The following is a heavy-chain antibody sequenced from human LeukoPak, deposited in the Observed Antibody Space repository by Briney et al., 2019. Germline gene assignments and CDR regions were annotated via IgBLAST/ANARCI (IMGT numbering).Heavy chain of an antibody. J-gene: IGHJ6*02. D-gene: IGHD6-13*01. V-gene: IGHV4-59*12. Sequence: PSETLSLTCTVSGGSISSYYWSWIRQPPGKGLEWIGYIYYSGSTNYNPSLKSRVTISVDTSKNQFSLKLSSVTAADTAVYYCAREFPSPSSSFDWDYYGMDVWGQGTTVTVSS. CDR2: IYYSGST. CDR3: AREFPSPSSSFDWDYYGMDV. CDR1: GGSISSYY.